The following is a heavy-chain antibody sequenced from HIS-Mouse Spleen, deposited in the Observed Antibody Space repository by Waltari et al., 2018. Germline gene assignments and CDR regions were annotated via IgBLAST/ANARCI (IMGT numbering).Heavy chain of an antibody. D-gene: IGHD6-19*01. CDR2: IYYGGRT. CDR1: GGSVSSGSYY. V-gene: IGHV4-61*01. CDR3: ASRSYSSGWYKAFDI. J-gene: IGHJ3*02. Sequence: QVQLQESGPGLVKPSETLSLTCTVSGGSVSSGSYYWSWIRQPPGKGLEWIGYIYYGGRTTYNPSLRSRVTISVDTSKNQFSLKLSSVTAADTAVYYCASRSYSSGWYKAFDIWGQGTMVTVSS.